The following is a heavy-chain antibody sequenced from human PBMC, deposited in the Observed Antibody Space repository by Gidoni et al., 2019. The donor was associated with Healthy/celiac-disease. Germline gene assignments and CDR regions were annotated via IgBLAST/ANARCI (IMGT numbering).Heavy chain of an antibody. CDR1: GFTFSSYG. CDR3: AREGATNWFDA. J-gene: IGHJ5*02. Sequence: QVQLVESGGGVVQPGRSLRLSCAASGFTFSSYGMHWVRQAPGKGLEWVAVIWYDGSYKYYAESVKGRFTISRDNSKNTLDLQMNSLRAEDTAVYYCAREGATNWFDAWGQGTLVTVSS. CDR2: IWYDGSYK. V-gene: IGHV3-33*01.